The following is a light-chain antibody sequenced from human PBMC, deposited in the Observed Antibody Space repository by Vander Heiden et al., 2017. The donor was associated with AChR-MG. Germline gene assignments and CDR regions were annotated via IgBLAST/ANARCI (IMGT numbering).Light chain of an antibody. J-gene: IGLJ2*01. V-gene: IGLV1-44*01. CDR2: SHK. CDR1: SSNLGSHT. Sequence: QSVLTQPPSASGTPGQRVTISCSGSSSNLGSHTVNWYRQLPGTARKLLIYSHKQRPAGVTDRFSGSKSGTSASLAISGLQSEDEADYYCAAWDDSLNGVVFGGGTKLTVL. CDR3: AAWDDSLNGVV.